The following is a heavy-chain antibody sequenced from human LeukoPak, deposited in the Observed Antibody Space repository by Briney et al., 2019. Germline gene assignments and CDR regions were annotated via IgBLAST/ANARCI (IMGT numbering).Heavy chain of an antibody. J-gene: IGHJ4*02. CDR3: ARSQYYDILTR. V-gene: IGHV4-4*07. Sequence: PSETLSLTCTVSGASISSYSWSWIRQPAGKGLEWIGHIYSSGSTNYNPSLKSRITMSVDTSKNQFSLKLSSVTAADTAVYYCARSQYYDILTRWGQGTLVTVSS. D-gene: IGHD3-9*01. CDR1: GASISSYS. CDR2: IYSSGST.